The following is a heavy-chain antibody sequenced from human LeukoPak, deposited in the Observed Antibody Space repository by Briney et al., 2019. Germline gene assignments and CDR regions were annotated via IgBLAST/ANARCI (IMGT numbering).Heavy chain of an antibody. D-gene: IGHD3-10*01. J-gene: IGHJ5*02. CDR3: AKEPYYYGSGSYFNWFDP. Sequence: GGSLRLSCAASGFTFSSYGMHWVRQAPGKGLEWVAVISYDGSNKYYADSVKGRFTISRDNSKNTLNLQMNSLRAEDTAVYYCAKEPYYYGSGSYFNWFDPWGQGTLVTVSS. CDR2: ISYDGSNK. V-gene: IGHV3-30*18. CDR1: GFTFSSYG.